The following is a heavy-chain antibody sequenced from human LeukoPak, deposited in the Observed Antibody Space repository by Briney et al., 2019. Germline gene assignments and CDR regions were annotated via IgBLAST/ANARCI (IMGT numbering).Heavy chain of an antibody. V-gene: IGHV4-34*01. J-gene: IGHJ4*02. CDR3: ARVGQNDSTNSDY. CDR1: GGSFSGYY. D-gene: IGHD3-22*01. CDR2: INHSGST. Sequence: SETLSLTCAVYGGSFSGYYWSWIRPPPGKGLEWIGEINHSGSTNYNPSLKSRVTISVDTSKNQFSLKLSSVTAADTAVYYCARVGQNDSTNSDYWGQGTLVTVSS.